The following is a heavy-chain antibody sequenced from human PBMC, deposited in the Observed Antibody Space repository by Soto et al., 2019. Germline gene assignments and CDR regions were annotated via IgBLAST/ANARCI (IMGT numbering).Heavy chain of an antibody. Sequence: GGSLRLSCAASGFTLSSYRLHWVRQTPGKGPVWVSRINSDGSSTTYADSVKGRFTISRDNAKNTLYMQMNSVRAEDTAIYYGVRGGGSNTHFQYWGQGTLVTVSS. V-gene: IGHV3-74*01. CDR1: GFTLSSYR. J-gene: IGHJ4*02. CDR3: VRGGGSNTHFQY. CDR2: INSDGSST. D-gene: IGHD3-16*01.